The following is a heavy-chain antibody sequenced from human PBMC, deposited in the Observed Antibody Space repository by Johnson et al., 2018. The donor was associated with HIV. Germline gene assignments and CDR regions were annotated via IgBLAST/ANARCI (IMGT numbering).Heavy chain of an antibody. J-gene: IGHJ3*02. D-gene: IGHD3-22*01. V-gene: IGHV3-30*04. CDR1: GFTFSSYA. Sequence: VQLVESGGGVVQPGRSLRLSCAASGFTFSSYAMHWVRQAPGKGLEWVAVISYDGSNKYYADSVKGRFPISRDNSKNTLNLQMNSLRAEDTAVYYCARDVYYYDSSEEGAFDIWGQGTMVTVSS. CDR2: ISYDGSNK. CDR3: ARDVYYYDSSEEGAFDI.